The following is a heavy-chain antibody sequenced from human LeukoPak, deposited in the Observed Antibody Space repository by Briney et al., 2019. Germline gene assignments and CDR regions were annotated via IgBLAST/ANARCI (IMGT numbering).Heavy chain of an antibody. CDR1: GFTFSSYG. Sequence: QPGGSLRLSCAASGFTFSSYGMHWVRQAPGKGLEWVAVISYDGSNKYYADSVKGRFTISRDNSKNTLYLQMNSLRAEDTAVYYCAREYYGDYGCYFDYWGQGTLVTVSS. J-gene: IGHJ4*02. CDR2: ISYDGSNK. D-gene: IGHD4-17*01. V-gene: IGHV3-30*03. CDR3: AREYYGDYGCYFDY.